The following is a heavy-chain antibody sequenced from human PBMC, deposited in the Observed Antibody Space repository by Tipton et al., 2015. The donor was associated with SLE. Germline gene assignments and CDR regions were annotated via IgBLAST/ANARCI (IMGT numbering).Heavy chain of an antibody. J-gene: IGHJ3*02. CDR3: ATFRDMVQGVIGAFNI. D-gene: IGHD3-10*01. CDR2: VYISGDT. CDR1: GGSISRGSYF. V-gene: IGHV4-61*02. Sequence: TLSLTCTVSGGSISRGSYFWTWIRRPAGKGLGWIGRVYISGDTNYNPSLKSRVTISVDTSKNQFTLKLSSVTAADTAVYYCATFRDMVQGVIGAFNIWGQGTMVTVSS.